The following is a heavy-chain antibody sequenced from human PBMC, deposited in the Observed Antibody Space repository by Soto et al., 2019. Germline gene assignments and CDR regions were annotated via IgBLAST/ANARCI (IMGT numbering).Heavy chain of an antibody. Sequence: QVQLVESGGGVVQPGRSLRLSCAASGFTFSSYAMHWVRQAPGKGLEWVAVISYDGSNKYYADSVKGRFTISRDNSKNPLYLQMNSLRAEDTAVYYCARDPLGIAGAGTLWYWGQGTLVTVSS. CDR1: GFTFSSYA. J-gene: IGHJ4*02. CDR3: ARDPLGIAGAGTLWY. CDR2: ISYDGSNK. V-gene: IGHV3-30-3*01. D-gene: IGHD6-19*01.